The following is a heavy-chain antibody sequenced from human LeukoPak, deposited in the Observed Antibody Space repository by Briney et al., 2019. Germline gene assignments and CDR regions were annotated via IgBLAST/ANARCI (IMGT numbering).Heavy chain of an antibody. D-gene: IGHD2-21*02. CDR1: VFTFSGYA. CDR3: AKDHANTRVVTN. J-gene: IGHJ4*02. V-gene: IGHV3-23*01. CDR2: ISGGSSGRT. Sequence: GGSLRLSSAASVFTFSGYAMSWVPEAPGKGLEWLSVISGGSSGRTYCAVAVTGRFTVSRDNSKNTVDLQMNNLRVDDRAIYCCAKDHANTRVVTNWGQEIRVSVSS.